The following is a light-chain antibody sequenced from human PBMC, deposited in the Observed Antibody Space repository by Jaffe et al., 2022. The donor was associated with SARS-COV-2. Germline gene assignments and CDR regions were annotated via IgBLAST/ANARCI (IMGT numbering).Light chain of an antibody. CDR2: EVS. Sequence: QSALTQPPSASGSPGQSVTISCTGTSSDVGSYNYVSWYQQHPGKAPELMISEVSKRPSGVPDRFSGSKSGNTASLTVSGLQAEDEADYYCSSYVGNNNFVFGGGTKLTVL. CDR1: SSDVGSYNY. J-gene: IGLJ2*01. V-gene: IGLV2-8*01. CDR3: SSYVGNNNFV.